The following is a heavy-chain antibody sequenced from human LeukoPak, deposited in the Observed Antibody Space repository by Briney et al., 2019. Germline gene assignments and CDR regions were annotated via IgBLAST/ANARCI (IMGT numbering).Heavy chain of an antibody. CDR1: GFTFSSYA. V-gene: IGHV3-30*04. J-gene: IGHJ6*03. Sequence: GGSLRLPCAASGFTFSSYAMHWVRQAPGKGLEWVAVISYDGSNKYYADSVKGRFTISRDNSKNTLYLQMNSLRAEDTAVYYCARDGSGWYRRYYYYMDVWGKGTTVTVSS. D-gene: IGHD6-19*01. CDR2: ISYDGSNK. CDR3: ARDGSGWYRRYYYYMDV.